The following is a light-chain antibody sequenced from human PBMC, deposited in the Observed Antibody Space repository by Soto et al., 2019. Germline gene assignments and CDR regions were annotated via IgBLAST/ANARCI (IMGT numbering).Light chain of an antibody. CDR1: QSISSY. CDR2: AAS. J-gene: IGKJ1*01. V-gene: IGKV1-39*01. CDR3: RPSYSTLPWT. Sequence: DIQMTQSPSSLSASVGDRVTITFRASQSISSYLNWYQQKPGKAPKLLIYAASSLQSGVPSRFSGSGSVTEFTLTISSLQPEDFATDDCRPSYSTLPWTCGQGPKVEIK.